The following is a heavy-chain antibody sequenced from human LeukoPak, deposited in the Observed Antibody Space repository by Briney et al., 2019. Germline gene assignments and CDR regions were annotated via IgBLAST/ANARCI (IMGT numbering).Heavy chain of an antibody. D-gene: IGHD3-10*01. CDR1: GGSISSYY. CDR3: ARAPPSYYGSGSYSNWFDP. Sequence: SETLSLTCTVSGGSISSYYWSWIRQPPGKGREWIGYVYYSGTTNYNPSLKSRVAITVDTSKNQFSLKLSSVTAADTPVYYCARAPPSYYGSGSYSNWFDPSGQGTLVTVSS. J-gene: IGHJ5*02. CDR2: VYYSGTT. V-gene: IGHV4-59*08.